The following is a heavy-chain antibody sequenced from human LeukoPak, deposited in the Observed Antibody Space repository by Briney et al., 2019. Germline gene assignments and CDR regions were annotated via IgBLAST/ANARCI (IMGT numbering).Heavy chain of an antibody. V-gene: IGHV4-59*01. CDR1: GGSISSYY. CDR3: ARGNHYYDSSGYDY. Sequence: PSETLSLTCTVSGGSISSYYSSWIRQPPGKGLEWIGYIYYSGSTNYNPSLKSRVTISVDTSKNQFSLKLSSVTAADTAVYYCARGNHYYDSSGYDYWGQGTLVTVSS. J-gene: IGHJ4*02. D-gene: IGHD3-22*01. CDR2: IYYSGST.